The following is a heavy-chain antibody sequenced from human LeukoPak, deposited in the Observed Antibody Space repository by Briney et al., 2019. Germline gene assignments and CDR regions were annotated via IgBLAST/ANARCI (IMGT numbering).Heavy chain of an antibody. CDR2: INHSGST. CDR1: GGSFSGYY. V-gene: IGHV4-34*01. D-gene: IGHD3-10*01. Sequence: PSETLSLTCAVYGGSFSGYYWSWIRQPPGKGLEWIGEINHSGSTNYNPSLKSRVTISVDTSKNQFSLKLSSVTAADTAVYYCARPGITMVRGVIWFDPWGQGTLVTVSS. J-gene: IGHJ5*02. CDR3: ARPGITMVRGVIWFDP.